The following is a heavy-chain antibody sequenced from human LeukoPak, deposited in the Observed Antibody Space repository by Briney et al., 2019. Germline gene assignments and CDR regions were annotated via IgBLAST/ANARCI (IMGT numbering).Heavy chain of an antibody. CDR3: AKGNRSSVWRPFDI. V-gene: IGHV3-23*01. CDR1: GFTLSSYA. J-gene: IGHJ3*02. D-gene: IGHD6-19*01. CDR2: ISDSGNT. Sequence: GGSLRLSCAASGFTLSSYAMSWVRQAPGKGLEWVSAISDSGNTYHADSVKGRFTISRDNSKSTLYLQMNSLRAEDTAVYYCAKGNRSSVWRPFDIWGQGTMVTVSS.